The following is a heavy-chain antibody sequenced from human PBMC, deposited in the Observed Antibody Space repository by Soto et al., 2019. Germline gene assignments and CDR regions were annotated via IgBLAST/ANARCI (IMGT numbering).Heavy chain of an antibody. J-gene: IGHJ6*02. D-gene: IGHD2-2*01. Sequence: QVPLVESGGGLVKPGGSLRLSCAASGFTFSDYYMSWIRQAPGKGLEWVSYISSSSSYTNYADSVKGRFTISRDNAKNSLYLQMNSLRAEDTAVYYCARDRTVYGMDVWGQGTTVTVSS. CDR1: GFTFSDYY. CDR2: ISSSSSYT. CDR3: ARDRTVYGMDV. V-gene: IGHV3-11*05.